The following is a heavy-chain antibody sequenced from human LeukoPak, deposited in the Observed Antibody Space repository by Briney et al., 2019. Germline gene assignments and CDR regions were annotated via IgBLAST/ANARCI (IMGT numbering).Heavy chain of an antibody. Sequence: WASVKVSCKSSGYTFTGYYMHWVRQAPGQGLEWMGWINPNRGGTNYAQKFHGRVTMTRDTYISTAYMELSRLRSDDTAVYYCARGRWLDAFDYWGQGTLVTVSS. CDR1: GYTFTGYY. CDR2: INPNRGGT. CDR3: ARGRWLDAFDY. D-gene: IGHD6-19*01. J-gene: IGHJ4*02. V-gene: IGHV1-2*02.